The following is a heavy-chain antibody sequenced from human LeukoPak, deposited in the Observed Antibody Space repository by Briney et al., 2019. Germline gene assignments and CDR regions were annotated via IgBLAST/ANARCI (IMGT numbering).Heavy chain of an antibody. D-gene: IGHD6-13*01. Sequence: GSLRLSCAASGFTFSSYSMYWVRQAPGKGLEWLSYITSNSNSIYYADSVKGRFTISRDNSKNTLYLQMNSLRAEDTAVYYCAKPRAAASSYYYYMDVWGKGTTVTVSS. J-gene: IGHJ6*03. V-gene: IGHV3-48*01. CDR2: ITSNSNSI. CDR1: GFTFSSYS. CDR3: AKPRAAASSYYYYMDV.